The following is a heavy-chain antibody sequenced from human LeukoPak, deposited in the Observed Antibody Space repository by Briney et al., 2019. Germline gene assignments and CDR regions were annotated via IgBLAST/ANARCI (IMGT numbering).Heavy chain of an antibody. CDR3: ARTEWELRDAFDI. Sequence: ASVKVSCKASGGTFSSYTISWVRQAPGQGLEWMGRIIPILGIANYAQKFQGRVTITADKSTSTAYMELSSLRSEDTAVYYCARTEWELRDAFDIWGQGTMVTVS. V-gene: IGHV1-69*02. CDR1: GGTFSSYT. J-gene: IGHJ3*02. D-gene: IGHD1-26*01. CDR2: IIPILGIA.